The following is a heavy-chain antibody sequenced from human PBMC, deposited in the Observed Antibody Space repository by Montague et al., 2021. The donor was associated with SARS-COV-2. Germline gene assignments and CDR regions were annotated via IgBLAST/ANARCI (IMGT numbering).Heavy chain of an antibody. V-gene: IGHV4-34*01. CDR3: TREGYQVLWSDYYYYSMDV. CDR2: INHSGST. J-gene: IGHJ6*02. CDR1: GGSFSGYY. Sequence: SETLSLTCAVYGGSFSGYYCSWIRQPPGKGLEWIGEINHSGSTXXXPSXXXRVTISVDTSKNQFSLKLSSVTAADTAVYYCTREGYQVLWSDYYYYSMDVWGQGTTVTVSS. D-gene: IGHD2-2*01.